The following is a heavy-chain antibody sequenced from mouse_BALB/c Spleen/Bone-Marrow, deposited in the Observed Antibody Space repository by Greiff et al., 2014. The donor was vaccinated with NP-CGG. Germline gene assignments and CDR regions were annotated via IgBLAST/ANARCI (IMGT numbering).Heavy chain of an antibody. CDR2: INPFNDGI. Sequence: EVQLQQSGPELVKPGASVKMSCKASGYTFASYVMHWVKQKPGQGLEWIGYINPFNDGIKYNENFKDKATLTSDKSSNTAYMELSSLTSEDSAVYYCSREGGYYVAWFAYCGQGTLFTVSA. D-gene: IGHD2-3*01. J-gene: IGHJ3*01. CDR1: GYTFASYV. V-gene: IGHV1-14*01. CDR3: SREGGYYVAWFAY.